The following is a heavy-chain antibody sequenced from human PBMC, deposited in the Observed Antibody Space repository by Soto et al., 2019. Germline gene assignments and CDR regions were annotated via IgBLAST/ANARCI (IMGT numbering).Heavy chain of an antibody. CDR2: ISSNGGST. J-gene: IGHJ3*02. CDR1: GFTFSSYA. Sequence: GGSLRLSCSASGFTFSSYAMHWVRQAPGKGLEYVSAISSNGGSTYYADSVKGRFTISRDNSKNTLYLQMSSLRAEDTAVYYCVKMAGESAVGLYYDILTGYSPDAFDIWGQGTMVTVSS. V-gene: IGHV3-64D*09. D-gene: IGHD3-9*01. CDR3: VKMAGESAVGLYYDILTGYSPDAFDI.